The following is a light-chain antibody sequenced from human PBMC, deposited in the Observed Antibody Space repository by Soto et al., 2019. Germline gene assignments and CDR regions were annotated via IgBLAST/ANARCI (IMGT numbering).Light chain of an antibody. V-gene: IGKV1-5*01. CDR2: DAS. CDR1: QSISGY. J-gene: IGKJ1*01. Sequence: DIQMTQSPSTLSASVGDRVTITCRASQSISGYLAWYQQKPGKAPHLLIYDASNLAGGVPSRFSGSGSGTEFTLTIRSLQPDDFATYYCQQYNSYSPWTFGQGTKVENK. CDR3: QQYNSYSPWT.